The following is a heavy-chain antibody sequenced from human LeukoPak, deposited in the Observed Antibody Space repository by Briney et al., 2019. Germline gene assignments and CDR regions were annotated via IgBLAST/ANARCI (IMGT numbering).Heavy chain of an antibody. CDR1: GFTFSNYW. CDR3: ARDALVRTTRYYFDS. V-gene: IGHV3-7*01. D-gene: IGHD1-26*01. Sequence: GSLRLSCAASGFTFSNYWVTWVRQAPGKGLEWVANIKQDGSQKYYVDSVKGRFTISRDNAKNSLYLQMNGLRAEDTAVYYCARDALVRTTRYYFDSWGQGTLVTVSS. CDR2: IKQDGSQK. J-gene: IGHJ4*02.